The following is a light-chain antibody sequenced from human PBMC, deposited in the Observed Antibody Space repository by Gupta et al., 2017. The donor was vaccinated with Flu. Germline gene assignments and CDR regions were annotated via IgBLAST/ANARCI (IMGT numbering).Light chain of an antibody. Sequence: SALTQPRSVAASPGPSVTISCTGTSSDVGGYNYVSWYQQHPGKAPKLMIYDVSKRPSGVSDRFSGSKSGNTASLTISGLQTEDEADYYCCSYAGIYTRVFGGGTKLTVL. CDR1: SSDVGGYNY. CDR3: CSYAGIYTRV. V-gene: IGLV2-11*01. CDR2: DVS. J-gene: IGLJ3*02.